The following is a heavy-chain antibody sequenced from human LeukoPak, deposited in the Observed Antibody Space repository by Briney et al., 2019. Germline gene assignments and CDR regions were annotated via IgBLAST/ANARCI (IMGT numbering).Heavy chain of an antibody. V-gene: IGHV4-39*01. Sequence: SETLSLTCTVSGGSISSSSYYWGWIRQPPGKGLEWIGSIYYSGSTYYNPSLKSRVTISVDTSKNQFSLKLSSVTAADTAVYYCASDSSTSQYYYYYYYMDVWGKGTTVTVSS. CDR2: IYYSGST. CDR1: GGSISSSSYY. J-gene: IGHJ6*03. CDR3: ASDSSTSQYYYYYYYMDV. D-gene: IGHD2-2*01.